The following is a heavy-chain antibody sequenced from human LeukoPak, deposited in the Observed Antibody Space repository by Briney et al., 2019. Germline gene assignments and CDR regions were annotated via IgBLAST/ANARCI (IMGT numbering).Heavy chain of an antibody. Sequence: ASVKVSCKASGYTFTSYAMNWVRQAPGQGLEWMGWINTNTGNPTYAQGFTGRFVFSLDTSVSTAYLQISSLKAEDTAVYYCARDYYGSGSYPNWFDPWGQGTLVTVSS. J-gene: IGHJ5*02. CDR2: INTNTGNP. D-gene: IGHD3-10*01. V-gene: IGHV7-4-1*02. CDR3: ARDYYGSGSYPNWFDP. CDR1: GYTFTSYA.